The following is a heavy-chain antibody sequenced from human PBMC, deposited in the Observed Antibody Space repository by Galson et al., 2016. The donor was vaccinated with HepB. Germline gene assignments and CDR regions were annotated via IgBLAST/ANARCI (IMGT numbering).Heavy chain of an antibody. CDR2: ISWNSGSV. CDR1: GFTFDDYG. V-gene: IGHV3-9*01. D-gene: IGHD2-15*01. Sequence: SCAASGFTFDDYGMHWVRQAPGKGLEWVSGISWNSGSVGYADSVKGRFTISRDNAKNSLYLQTNSLRAEDTALYYCAKGFPAYCSGGSCYFKTYNYYGMDVWGKGTTVTVSS. J-gene: IGHJ6*04. CDR3: AKGFPAYCSGGSCYFKTYNYYGMDV.